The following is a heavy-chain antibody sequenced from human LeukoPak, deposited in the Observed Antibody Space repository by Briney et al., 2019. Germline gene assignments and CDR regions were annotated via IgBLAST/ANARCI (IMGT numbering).Heavy chain of an antibody. CDR2: ISSSSSYI. CDR1: GFTFSSYS. V-gene: IGHV3-21*01. CDR3: ARGPDDGTG. Sequence: GGSLRLSCAASGFTFSSYSINWVRQAPGKGLEWVTSISSSSSYIYYADSVKGRFTIARDNAKNSLYLQMNSLRAEDTAVYYCARGPDDGTGWGQGTLVTASP. J-gene: IGHJ4*02. D-gene: IGHD3-10*01.